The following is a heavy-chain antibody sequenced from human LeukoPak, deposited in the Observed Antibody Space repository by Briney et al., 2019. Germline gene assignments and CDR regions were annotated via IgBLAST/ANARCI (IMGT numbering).Heavy chain of an antibody. CDR2: IIPIFGTA. Sequence: GASVKLSCKASGGTFSSYAISWVRQAPGQGLEWMGGIIPIFGTANYAQKFQGRVTITTDQSTSTAYMELSSLRSEDTAVYYCASTFVGYCSGGSCYHITTLWYYFDYWGQGTLVTVSS. D-gene: IGHD2-15*01. J-gene: IGHJ4*02. CDR3: ASTFVGYCSGGSCYHITTLWYYFDY. CDR1: GGTFSSYA. V-gene: IGHV1-69*05.